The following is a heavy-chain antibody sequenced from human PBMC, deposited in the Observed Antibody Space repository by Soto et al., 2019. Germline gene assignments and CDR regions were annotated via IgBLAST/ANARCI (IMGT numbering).Heavy chain of an antibody. Sequence: QVQLVQSGPEVKKPGASVKVSCKTSGYVYISYGLSWVRQAPGHGLEWVGWISAYTGKADYAQKFQGRVTMTTETSTSTAFLELRSLRSDDTAVYYCARDQRYYGSGSYYSDSWGQGTLVTVSS. CDR1: GYVYISYG. V-gene: IGHV1-18*04. CDR3: ARDQRYYGSGSYYSDS. CDR2: ISAYTGKA. J-gene: IGHJ4*02. D-gene: IGHD3-10*01.